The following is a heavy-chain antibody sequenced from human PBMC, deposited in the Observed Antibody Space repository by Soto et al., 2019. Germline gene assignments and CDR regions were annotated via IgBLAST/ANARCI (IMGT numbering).Heavy chain of an antibody. CDR3: AKGVYDFWSGPGMDV. V-gene: IGHV3-23*01. J-gene: IGHJ6*02. D-gene: IGHD3-3*01. Sequence: GGSLRLSCAASEFTFSSYAMSWVRQAPGKGLEWVSAISGSGGSTYYADSVKGRFTISRDNSKNTLYLQMNSLRAEDTAVYYCAKGVYDFWSGPGMDVWGQGTTVTVSS. CDR1: EFTFSSYA. CDR2: ISGSGGST.